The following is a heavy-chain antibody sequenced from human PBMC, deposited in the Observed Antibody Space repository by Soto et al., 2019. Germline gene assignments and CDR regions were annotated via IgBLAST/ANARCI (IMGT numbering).Heavy chain of an antibody. D-gene: IGHD1-26*01. J-gene: IGHJ6*02. CDR3: ARDFTVGATYSGPYYYAMDV. CDR2: ISYDGSKE. CDR1: GSTFSSYG. V-gene: IGHV3-33*05. Sequence: GGSLRLSCAASGSTFSSYGMHWVRRAPGKGLEWVALISYDGSKEYYADSVRGQFTISRDNSKNTLYLQMNFLRVEDTAVYYCARDFTVGATYSGPYYYAMDVWGQGTTVTV.